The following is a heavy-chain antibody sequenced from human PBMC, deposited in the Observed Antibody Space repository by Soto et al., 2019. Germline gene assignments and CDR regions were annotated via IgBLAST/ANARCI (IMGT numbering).Heavy chain of an antibody. Sequence: GGSLRLSCAASGFIFSNYAVHWVRQAPGKGLEWVAVISSDGSNKYYSDSVKGRFTISRDNPKNTLYLQMNSLRPEDTAMYYCARDVSTYDYVWGSFDYWGQGT. D-gene: IGHD3-16*01. CDR3: ARDVSTYDYVWGSFDY. CDR1: GFIFSNYA. CDR2: ISSDGSNK. J-gene: IGHJ4*02. V-gene: IGHV3-30-3*01.